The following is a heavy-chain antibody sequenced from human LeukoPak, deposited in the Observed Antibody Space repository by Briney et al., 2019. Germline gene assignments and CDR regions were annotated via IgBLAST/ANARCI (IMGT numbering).Heavy chain of an antibody. CDR3: AREVRYFATFDY. CDR1: GGSISSGSYY. V-gene: IGHV4-61*02. D-gene: IGHD3-16*02. J-gene: IGHJ4*02. Sequence: SETLSLTCTVSGGSISSGSYYWSWIRQPAGKGLEWNGRIYTSGSTNYNPSLKSRVTISVDTSKNQFSLKLSSVTAADTAVYYCAREVRYFATFDYWGQGTLVTVSS. CDR2: IYTSGST.